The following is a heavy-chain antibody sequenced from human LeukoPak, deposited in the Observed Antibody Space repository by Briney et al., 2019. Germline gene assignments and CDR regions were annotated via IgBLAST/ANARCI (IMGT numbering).Heavy chain of an antibody. CDR2: INPNSGGT. J-gene: IGHJ6*02. CDR1: GYTFTGYY. CDR3: AVLTIRSEQIMITFGKNYGMDV. D-gene: IGHD3-16*01. V-gene: IGHV1-2*02. Sequence: ASVKVSCKASGYTFTGYYMHWVRQAPGQGLEWMGWINPNSGGTNYAQKFQGRVTMTRDTSISTAYMELSRLRSDDTAVYYCAVLTIRSEQIMITFGKNYGMDVWGQGTTVTVSS.